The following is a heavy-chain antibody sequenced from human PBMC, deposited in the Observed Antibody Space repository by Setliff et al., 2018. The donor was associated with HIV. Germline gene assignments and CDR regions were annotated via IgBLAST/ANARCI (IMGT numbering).Heavy chain of an antibody. CDR3: ARDRPSSSWYFNAFDI. J-gene: IGHJ3*02. CDR2: IYYSGST. D-gene: IGHD6-13*01. CDR1: GGSISTYY. V-gene: IGHV4-59*01. Sequence: SETLSLTCTVSGGSISTYYWSWIRQPPGKRLEWIGYIYYSGSTHYNPSLKSRVTISVDTSKNQFSLKLTSVTAADTAVYYCARDRPSSSWYFNAFDIWGQGTMVTVSS.